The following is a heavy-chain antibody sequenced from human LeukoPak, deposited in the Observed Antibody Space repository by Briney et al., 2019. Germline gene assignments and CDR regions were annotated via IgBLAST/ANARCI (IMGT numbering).Heavy chain of an antibody. CDR2: ISGSGDTT. D-gene: IGHD6-13*01. Sequence: GESLRLSCAASGFTFSSYAMTWVRQAPGKGLEWVSVISGSGDTTYYADSVKGRFTISRDNSKNTLYLQMNSLRAEDTAVYYCARDLTGYSSLNDAFDIWGQGTMVTVSS. J-gene: IGHJ3*02. V-gene: IGHV3-23*01. CDR1: GFTFSSYA. CDR3: ARDLTGYSSLNDAFDI.